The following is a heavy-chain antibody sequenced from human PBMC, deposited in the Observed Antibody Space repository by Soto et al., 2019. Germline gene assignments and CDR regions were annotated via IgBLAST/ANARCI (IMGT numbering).Heavy chain of an antibody. V-gene: IGHV1-18*01. D-gene: IGHD5-18*01. J-gene: IGHJ4*02. CDR3: AKKKRLALVTPLDS. CDR2: VSTYNGNT. Sequence: GASVKVSCKASGFTFTSYGITWVRQAPGQGHEWMRWVSTYNGNTNYAQKKQGRETIPTATTTSTAYLQMNNLKTEDTAEHYCAKKKRLALVTPLDSWGQGTLVTVSS. CDR1: GFTFTSYG.